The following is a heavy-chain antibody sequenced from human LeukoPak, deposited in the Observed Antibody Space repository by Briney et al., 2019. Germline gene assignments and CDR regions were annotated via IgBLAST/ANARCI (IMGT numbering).Heavy chain of an antibody. CDR1: GFTVSSNY. CDR3: ARDRGGYYYDSSGYYDY. CDR2: IYSGGST. V-gene: IGHV3-53*01. J-gene: IGHJ4*02. D-gene: IGHD3-22*01. Sequence: GGSLRLSCAASGFTVSSNYMSRVRQAPGKGLEWVSVIYSGGSTYYADSVKGRFTISRDNSKNTLYLQMNSLRAEDTAVYYCARDRGGYYYDSSGYYDYWGQGTLVTVSS.